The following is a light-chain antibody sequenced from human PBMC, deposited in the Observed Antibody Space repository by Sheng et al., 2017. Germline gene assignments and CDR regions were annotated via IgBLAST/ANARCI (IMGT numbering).Light chain of an antibody. Sequence: ENVMTQSPATLSVFPGERATLSCRASQNVRTNLAWYQQKPGQAPRLLVYAASNTATDIPDRFSGTGSGTDFSLTISSLEPEDFAVYYCQQYNSSPPYTFGQGTKLEIK. CDR3: QQYNSSPPYT. J-gene: IGKJ2*01. CDR2: AAS. V-gene: IGKV3D-15*01. CDR1: QNVRTN.